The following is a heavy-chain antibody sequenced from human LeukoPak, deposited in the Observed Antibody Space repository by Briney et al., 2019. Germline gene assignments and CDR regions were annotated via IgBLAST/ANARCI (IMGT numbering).Heavy chain of an antibody. Sequence: SPSETLSLTCTVSGGSISSVSYYWSWIRQPAGKGLEWIGRIYTSGSTNYNPSLKSRVTISVDTSKNQFSLKLSSVTAADTAVYYCARDRGSGSLDYWGQGTLVTVSS. V-gene: IGHV4-61*02. J-gene: IGHJ4*02. D-gene: IGHD1-26*01. CDR2: IYTSGST. CDR1: GGSISSVSYY. CDR3: ARDRGSGSLDY.